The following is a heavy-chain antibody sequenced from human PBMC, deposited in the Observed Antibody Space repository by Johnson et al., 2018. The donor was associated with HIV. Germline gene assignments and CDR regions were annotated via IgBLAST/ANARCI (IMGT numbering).Heavy chain of an antibody. CDR3: ARGSRYTHDNDDVYLLQAFDI. J-gene: IGHJ3*02. V-gene: IGHV3-30*04. CDR1: GFSFSTYA. D-gene: IGHD3-16*01. CDR2: ISYDGSNK. Sequence: QVQLVESGGGVVQPGRSLRLSCAASGFSFSTYAMHWVRQAPGKGLEWLIVISYDGSNKYYADSVKGRFTISRDNSKNTLYLQMNTLRADDTAVYYCARGSRYTHDNDDVYLLQAFDIWGQGTMVTVSS.